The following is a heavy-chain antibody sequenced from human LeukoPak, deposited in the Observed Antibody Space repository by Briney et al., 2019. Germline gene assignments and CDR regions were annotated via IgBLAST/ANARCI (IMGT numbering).Heavy chain of an antibody. D-gene: IGHD3-22*01. J-gene: IGHJ4*02. Sequence: ASVKVSCKASGYTFTSYGISWVRQAPGQGLEWMGWISAYNGNTNYAQKLQGRVTMTTDTSTSTAYMELRSLRSDDTAVYYCATAMGRYDSSGYYFDYWGQGTLVTVSS. CDR3: ATAMGRYDSSGYYFDY. CDR2: ISAYNGNT. V-gene: IGHV1-18*01. CDR1: GYTFTSYG.